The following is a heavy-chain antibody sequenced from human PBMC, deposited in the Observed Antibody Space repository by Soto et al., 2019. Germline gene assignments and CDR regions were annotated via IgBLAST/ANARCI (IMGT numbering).Heavy chain of an antibody. J-gene: IGHJ4*02. V-gene: IGHV3-23*01. CDR1: GFTFSHYP. CDR3: ARRV. CDR2: ISDGGDRT. Sequence: EVQVSESGGGLVQPGGSLRLSCATSGFTFSHYPMNWVRQAPGKGLEWVSGISDGGDRTYYADSVKVRFTIFRDNSKNSVSLQMNSLRVEDTAVYYCARRVWGQGTLVTVSS.